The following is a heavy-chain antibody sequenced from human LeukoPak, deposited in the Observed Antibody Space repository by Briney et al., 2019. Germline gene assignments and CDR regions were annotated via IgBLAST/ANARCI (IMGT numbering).Heavy chain of an antibody. CDR2: ISGSGGST. V-gene: IGHV3-23*01. J-gene: IGHJ4*02. Sequence: GGSLRLSCAASGFTFSSYAMSWVRQAPGKGLEWVSTISGSGGSTYYADSVKGRFTISRDNSKNTLYLQMNSLRAEDTAVYYCAKDGYSSGWSFDYWGQGTLVTVSS. CDR3: AKDGYSSGWSFDY. D-gene: IGHD6-19*01. CDR1: GFTFSSYA.